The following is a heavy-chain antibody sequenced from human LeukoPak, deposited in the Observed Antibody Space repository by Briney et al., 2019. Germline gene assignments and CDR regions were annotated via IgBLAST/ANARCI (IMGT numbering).Heavy chain of an antibody. CDR3: ARDPSSYDSSVHYYYGMDV. CDR2: ISSSSSYI. J-gene: IGHJ6*02. V-gene: IGHV3-21*01. Sequence: GGSLRLSCATSGFTFSSYGMNRVRQAPGKGLEWVSSISSSSSYIYYADSLKGRFTISRDNAKNSLFLQMSSLRAEDTAVYYCARDPSSYDSSVHYYYGMDVWGQGTTVTVSS. CDR1: GFTFSSYG. D-gene: IGHD3-22*01.